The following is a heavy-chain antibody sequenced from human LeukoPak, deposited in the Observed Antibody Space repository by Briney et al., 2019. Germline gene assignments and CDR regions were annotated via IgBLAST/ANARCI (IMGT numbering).Heavy chain of an antibody. Sequence: GSLRLPFSASGLPVNSNYMTWVRQAQGTGLEWVSLIYSGETTYYADSVKGRFTISRDTSQNTLYLQMNRLRAEDTAVYYCAGISGGSFDVWGQGTTVTV. CDR1: GLPVNSNY. D-gene: IGHD3-10*01. V-gene: IGHV3-53*01. J-gene: IGHJ3*01. CDR3: AGISGGSFDV. CDR2: IYSGETT.